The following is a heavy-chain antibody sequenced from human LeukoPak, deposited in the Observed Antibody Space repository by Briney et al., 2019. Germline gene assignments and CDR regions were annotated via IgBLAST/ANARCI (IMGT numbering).Heavy chain of an antibody. J-gene: IGHJ4*02. D-gene: IGHD3-10*01. CDR1: GFTFSSYG. V-gene: IGHV3-23*01. CDR2: ISGGGGDT. CDR3: AKGGDYYGSGSYIDY. Sequence: GGTLRLSCAASGFTFSSYGMSWVRRAPGKGLEWVSTISGGGGDTYYADSVKGRFTISRDNSKNTLYLQMNGLRAVDTALYYCAKGGDYYGSGSYIDYWGQGALVTVSS.